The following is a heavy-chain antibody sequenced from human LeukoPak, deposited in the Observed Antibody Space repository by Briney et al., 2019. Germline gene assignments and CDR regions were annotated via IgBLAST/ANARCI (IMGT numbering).Heavy chain of an antibody. CDR3: GRDRVVPAATFY. Sequence: TGGSLRLSCAASGFTFSSYWMSWLRQAPGRGLEWVANINQLGNEKNYVDSVNGRFTISRNNVDDSLYLEMNSLRVEDTAVYYCGRDRVVPAATFYWGQGVLVTVSS. CDR1: GFTFSSYW. D-gene: IGHD2-2*01. J-gene: IGHJ4*02. V-gene: IGHV3-7*01. CDR2: INQLGNEK.